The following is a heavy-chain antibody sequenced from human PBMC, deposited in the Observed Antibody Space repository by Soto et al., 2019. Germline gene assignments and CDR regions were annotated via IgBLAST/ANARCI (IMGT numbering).Heavy chain of an antibody. Sequence: QVQLQESGPGLVKPSETLSLTCTVSGDSISNYYWSWIRQPPGKGLEWIGYIYYSGSTNYNPSLTSRVTISVDTSKNQFSLKLSSVIAADTAVYYCARHLWVGSSWYLGAFDIWGQGTMVTVSS. V-gene: IGHV4-59*08. D-gene: IGHD6-13*01. J-gene: IGHJ3*02. CDR2: IYYSGST. CDR1: GDSISNYY. CDR3: ARHLWVGSSWYLGAFDI.